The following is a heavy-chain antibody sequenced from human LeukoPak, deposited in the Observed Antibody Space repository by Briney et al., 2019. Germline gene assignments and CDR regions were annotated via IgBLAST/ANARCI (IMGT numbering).Heavy chain of an antibody. CDR3: LRDLNWSLDQ. CDR2: IKSDGITI. J-gene: IGHJ4*02. V-gene: IGHV3-74*01. D-gene: IGHD1-20*01. CDR1: GFTFSNYM. Sequence: GGSLRLSCAASGFTFSNYMMHWVRQAPGKGLVWVSRIKSDGITITYADSVKGRFTISRDNAKNTLYLQMNSLRAEDTAVYYCLRDLNWSLDQWGQGTLVTVSP.